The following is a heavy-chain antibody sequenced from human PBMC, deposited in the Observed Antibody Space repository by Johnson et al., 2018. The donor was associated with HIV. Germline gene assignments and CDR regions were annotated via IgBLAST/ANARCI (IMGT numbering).Heavy chain of an antibody. CDR2: ISYDESNK. CDR3: AKDLDRELLALWAFHT. J-gene: IGHJ3*02. V-gene: IGHV3-30*18. Sequence: QVQLVESGGGVVQPGRSLRLSCAASGFTFSSYGMHWVRQAPGKGLEWVAVISYDESNKYYADSVKGRFTISRDNSRNTLNLQMDSLREDDTAVYYCAKDLDRELLALWAFHTWGQGTVVTVSS. D-gene: IGHD2-8*02. CDR1: GFTFSSYG.